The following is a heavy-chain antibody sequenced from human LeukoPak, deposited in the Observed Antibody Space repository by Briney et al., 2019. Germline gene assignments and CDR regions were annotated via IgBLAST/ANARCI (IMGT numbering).Heavy chain of an antibody. D-gene: IGHD3-9*01. CDR1: DYAVTSGYY. J-gene: IGHJ4*02. Sequence: SHTLSLTCSVSDYAVTSGYYWGWIRQCTGTRRKWIGSINHSGSTYYNPSLKSRVTISVDTSNNHFSLKPNSVTAADTAVYYGARDRPTGYHDYWGQGNLVTVSS. CDR2: INHSGST. V-gene: IGHV4-38-2*02. CDR3: ARDRPTGYHDY.